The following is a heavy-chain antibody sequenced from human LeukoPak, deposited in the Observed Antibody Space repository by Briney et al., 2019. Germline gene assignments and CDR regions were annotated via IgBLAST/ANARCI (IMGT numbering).Heavy chain of an antibody. Sequence: GGSLRLSCAVSGFTVSSNYMSWVRQPPGKGLEWVSSISSSSSYIYYADSVKGRFTISRDNAKNSLYLQMNSLRAEDTAVYYCATNIVATIGYFYDYWGQGTLVTVSS. V-gene: IGHV3-21*01. CDR1: GFTVSSNY. CDR3: ATNIVATIGYFYDY. D-gene: IGHD5-12*01. CDR2: ISSSSSYI. J-gene: IGHJ4*02.